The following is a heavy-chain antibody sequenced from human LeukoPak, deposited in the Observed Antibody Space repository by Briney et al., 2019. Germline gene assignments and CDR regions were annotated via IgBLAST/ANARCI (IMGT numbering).Heavy chain of an antibody. Sequence: TGGSLRLSCAASGFSFNNYWMSWVRQAPGRGPEWVASINQDGSEKNYVDSVRGRFTISRDNARNSLFLQMNSLRVEDTAVYYCAREYYWGQGTPVSVSS. CDR1: GFSFNNYW. CDR3: AREYY. J-gene: IGHJ4*02. CDR2: INQDGSEK. V-gene: IGHV3-7*01.